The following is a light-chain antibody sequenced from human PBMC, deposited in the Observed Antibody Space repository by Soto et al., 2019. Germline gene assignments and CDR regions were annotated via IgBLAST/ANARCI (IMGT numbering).Light chain of an antibody. J-gene: IGLJ1*01. CDR2: DVS. CDR3: SSYTSSSTRV. Sequence: QSVLTQPASGTGSPGQSITISCTRTSSDVGGYNYVSWYQQHPGKAPKLMIYDVSNRPSGVSNRFSGSKSGNTASLSISGLQAEDEADYYCSSYTSSSTRVFGTGTRHRP. CDR1: SSDVGGYNY. V-gene: IGLV2-14*01.